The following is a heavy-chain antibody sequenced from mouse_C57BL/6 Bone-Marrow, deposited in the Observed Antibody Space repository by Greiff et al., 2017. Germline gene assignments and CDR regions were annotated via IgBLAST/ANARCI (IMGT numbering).Heavy chain of an antibody. CDR3: ERQGGNYLYAMDY. V-gene: IGHV5-15*01. D-gene: IGHD2-1*01. CDR2: ISNLAYSI. J-gene: IGHJ4*01. CDR1: GFTFSDYG. Sequence: EVQLQESGGGLVQPGGSLKLSCAASGFTFSDYGMAWVRQAPRKGPEWVAFISNLAYSIYYADTVTGRFTISRENAKKTLYLEMSSLRSEDTAMYYCERQGGNYLYAMDYWGQGTSVTVSS.